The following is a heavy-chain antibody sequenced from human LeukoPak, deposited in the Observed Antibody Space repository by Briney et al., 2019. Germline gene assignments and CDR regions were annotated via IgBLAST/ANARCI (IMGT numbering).Heavy chain of an antibody. Sequence: SETLSLTCAVYGGSFSGYYWSWIRQPPEKGLEWIGEINHSGSTNYNPSLKSRVTISVDTSKNQFSLKLSSVTAADTAVYYCARQVTIAVAGTDYWGQGTLVTVSS. D-gene: IGHD6-19*01. CDR3: ARQVTIAVAGTDY. CDR2: INHSGST. V-gene: IGHV4-34*01. J-gene: IGHJ4*02. CDR1: GGSFSGYY.